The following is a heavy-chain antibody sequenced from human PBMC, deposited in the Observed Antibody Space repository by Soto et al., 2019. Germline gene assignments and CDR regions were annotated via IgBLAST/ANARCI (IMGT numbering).Heavy chain of an antibody. D-gene: IGHD3-22*01. CDR3: ARALGSGYYLDY. CDR1: GGSISSGGYS. Sequence: QLQLQESGSGLVKPSQTLSLTCAVSGGSISSGGYSWSWIRQPPGKGLEWIGYIYHSGSTYYNPSLKSRVTISVDRSQNQFPLKLSSVTAADTAVYYCARALGSGYYLDYWGQGTLVTVSS. V-gene: IGHV4-30-2*01. CDR2: IYHSGST. J-gene: IGHJ4*02.